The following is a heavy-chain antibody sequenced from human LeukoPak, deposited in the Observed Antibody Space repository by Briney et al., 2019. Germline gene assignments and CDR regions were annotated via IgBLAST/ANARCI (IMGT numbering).Heavy chain of an antibody. Sequence: GGSLRLSCAASGFTFSDYNMNWVRQVPGKGLESVSYMSRSGDIIYYADSVKGRFTISRDNVKNSLYLQMNSLRAEDTAVYYCARDVYYGSGSPRLDYWGQGTLVTVSS. D-gene: IGHD3-10*01. CDR2: MSRSGDII. CDR3: ARDVYYGSGSPRLDY. J-gene: IGHJ4*02. V-gene: IGHV3-48*01. CDR1: GFTFSDYN.